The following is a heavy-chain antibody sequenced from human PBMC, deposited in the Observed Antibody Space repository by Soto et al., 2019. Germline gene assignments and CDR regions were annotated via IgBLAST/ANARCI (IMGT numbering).Heavy chain of an antibody. D-gene: IGHD3-22*01. CDR1: GFTFSSYG. J-gene: IGHJ4*02. V-gene: IGHV3-33*01. CDR2: IWYDGSNK. CDR3: ARDKYRYYYDSSLPYYFDY. Sequence: GGSLRLSCAASGFTFSSYGMHWVRQAPGKGLEWVAVIWYDGSNKYYADSVKGRFTISRDNSKNTLYLQMNSLRAEDTAVYYCARDKYRYYYDSSLPYYFDYWGQGTLVTVSS.